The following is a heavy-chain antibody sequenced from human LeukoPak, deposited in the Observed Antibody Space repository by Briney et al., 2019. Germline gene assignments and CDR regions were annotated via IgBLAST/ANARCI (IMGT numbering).Heavy chain of an antibody. CDR2: IRTTAEGAKYA. CDR1: GFSFTDYP. Sequence: GGSLRLSCAASGFSFTDYPMNWVRQAPGKGLEWISNIRTTAEGAKYAYYADSVKGRVTISRDDGKNTLYLRMNSLRDDDTAVYYCATDQRYAFDYWGQGILVTVSS. CDR3: ATDQRYAFDY. V-gene: IGHV3-48*02. D-gene: IGHD3-9*01. J-gene: IGHJ4*02.